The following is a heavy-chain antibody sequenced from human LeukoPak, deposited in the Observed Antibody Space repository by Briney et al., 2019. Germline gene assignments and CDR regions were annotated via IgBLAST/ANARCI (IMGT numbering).Heavy chain of an antibody. D-gene: IGHD3-3*01. V-gene: IGHV3-30-3*01. J-gene: IGHJ6*02. CDR1: GFTFSSYA. CDR3: ARAGYDFWSGHYYYYGMDV. Sequence: GGSLRLSCAASGFTFSSYAMHWVRQAPGKGLEWVAVISYDGSNKYYADSVKGRFTISRDNSKNTLYLHINSLRAEDTPVYYCARAGYDFWSGHYYYYGMDVWGQGTPVTVSS. CDR2: ISYDGSNK.